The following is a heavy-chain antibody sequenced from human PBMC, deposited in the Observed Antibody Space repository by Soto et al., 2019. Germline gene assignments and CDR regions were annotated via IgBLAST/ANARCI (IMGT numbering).Heavy chain of an antibody. D-gene: IGHD6-19*01. CDR2: IYYSGST. J-gene: IGHJ5*02. V-gene: IGHV4-39*01. Sequence: SETLSLTCTVSDGSISSSSYYWGWIRQPPGKGLEWIGSIYYSGSTYYNPSLKSRVTISVDTSKNQFSLKLSSVTAADTAVYYCARQWLVLSYWFDPWGQGTLVTVSS. CDR3: ARQWLVLSYWFDP. CDR1: DGSISSSSYY.